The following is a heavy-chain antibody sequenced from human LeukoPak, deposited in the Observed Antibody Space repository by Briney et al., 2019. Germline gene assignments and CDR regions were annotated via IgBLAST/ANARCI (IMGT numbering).Heavy chain of an antibody. D-gene: IGHD2-15*01. Sequence: PGGSLRLSCAASGLTPHDYGMSGVRQAPGKGLEWVSGINWNGGRTGYADSVKGRFTISRDNAKNSLYLQMNSRRAEETGLYYCARDFKSSERIVVVVTFDYWGQGTLVTVSS. J-gene: IGHJ4*02. CDR2: INWNGGRT. V-gene: IGHV3-20*04. CDR3: ARDFKSSERIVVVVTFDY. CDR1: GLTPHDYG.